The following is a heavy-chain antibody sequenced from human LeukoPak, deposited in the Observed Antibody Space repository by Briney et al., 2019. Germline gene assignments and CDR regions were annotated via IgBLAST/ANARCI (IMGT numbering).Heavy chain of an antibody. CDR3: ARRQNDFWSGYYYFDY. CDR1: GGSISSSSYY. J-gene: IGHJ4*02. CDR2: IYYSGST. V-gene: IGHV4-39*01. D-gene: IGHD3-3*01. Sequence: SETLSLTCTVTGGSISSSSYYWGWIRQPPGKGLEWIGSIYYSGSTYYNPSLKRRVTISVDTSKNQFSLKLSSVTAADTAVYYCARRQNDFWSGYYYFDYWGQGTLVTVSS.